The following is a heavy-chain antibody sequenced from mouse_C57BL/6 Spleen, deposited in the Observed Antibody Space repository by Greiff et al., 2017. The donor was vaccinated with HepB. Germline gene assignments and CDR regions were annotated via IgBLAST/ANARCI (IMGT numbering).Heavy chain of an antibody. CDR1: GYTFTSYW. V-gene: IGHV1-59*01. D-gene: IGHD4-1*01. CDR3: ARGGGTGYFDV. CDR2: IDPSDSYT. Sequence: QVQLQQPGAELVRPGTSVKLSCKASGYTFTSYWMHWVKQRPGQGLEWIGVIDPSDSYTNYNQKFKGKATLTVDTSSSTAYMQLSSLTSEDSAVYYCARGGGTGYFDVWGTGTTVTVSS. J-gene: IGHJ1*03.